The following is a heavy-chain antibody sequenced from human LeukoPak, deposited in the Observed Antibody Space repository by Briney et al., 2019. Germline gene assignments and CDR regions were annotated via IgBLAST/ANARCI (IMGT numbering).Heavy chain of an antibody. J-gene: IGHJ6*02. V-gene: IGHV4-4*07. D-gene: IGHD3-3*01. Sequence: SETLSLTCTVSGGSISSYYWSWIRQPAGKGLEWIGRIYTSGSTNYNPSLKSLVTMPVDTSKNQFYLKLSPVTAADTAVYYCARGGKEWYYYYYGMDVWGQGTTVTVSS. CDR2: IYTSGST. CDR1: GGSISSYY. CDR3: ARGGKEWYYYYYGMDV.